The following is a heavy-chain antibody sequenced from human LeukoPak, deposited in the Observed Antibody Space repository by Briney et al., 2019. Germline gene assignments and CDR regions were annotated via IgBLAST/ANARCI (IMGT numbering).Heavy chain of an antibody. Sequence: GGSLRLSCAASGFTFSSYAMSWVRQAPGKGLEWVSAITGSGGSTYYADSVKGRFTISRDNSRNTLYLQMNSLRAEDTAVYYCARGRSRVWWYNWFDPWGQGTLVTVSS. CDR2: ITGSGGST. D-gene: IGHD1-26*01. CDR1: GFTFSSYA. J-gene: IGHJ5*02. CDR3: ARGRSRVWWYNWFDP. V-gene: IGHV3-23*01.